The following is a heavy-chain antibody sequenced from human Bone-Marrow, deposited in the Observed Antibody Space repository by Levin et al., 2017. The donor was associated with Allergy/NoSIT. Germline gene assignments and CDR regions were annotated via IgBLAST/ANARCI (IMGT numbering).Heavy chain of an antibody. CDR1: GGSISSGDYY. D-gene: IGHD5-18*01. V-gene: IGHV4-30-4*01. CDR3: ARDRGYSYGPIDY. J-gene: IGHJ4*02. Sequence: RSSETLSLTCTVSGGSISSGDYYWSWIRQPPGKGLEWIGYIYYSGSTYYNPSLKSRVTISVDTSKNQFSLKLSSVTAADTAVYYCARDRGYSYGPIDYWGQGTLVTVSS. CDR2: IYYSGST.